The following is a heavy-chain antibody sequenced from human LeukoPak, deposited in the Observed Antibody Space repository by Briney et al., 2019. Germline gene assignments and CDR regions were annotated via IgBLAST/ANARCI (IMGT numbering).Heavy chain of an antibody. CDR3: ARVYRSPYSSSSGYDY. V-gene: IGHV3-21*01. Sequence: GSLRLSCAASGFTFSSYSMNWVRQAPGKGLEWLSSIGSTGAYIFYADSVKGRFTISRDNAKNSLYLQMNSLRAEDTAVYYCARVYRSPYSSSSGYDYWGQGTLVTVSS. CDR1: GFTFSSYS. J-gene: IGHJ4*02. D-gene: IGHD6-6*01. CDR2: IGSTGAYI.